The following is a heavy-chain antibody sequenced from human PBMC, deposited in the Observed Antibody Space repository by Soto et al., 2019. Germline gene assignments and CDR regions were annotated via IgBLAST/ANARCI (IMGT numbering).Heavy chain of an antibody. Sequence: QVQLVQSGAEVKKPGSSVKVSCKASGGTFSSYTISWVRQAPGQGLEWMGRIIPILGIANYAQKFQGRVTITADKSTSTAYMELSSLRSEDTAVYYCARAVDYDILTGYLDAFDIWGQGTMVTVSS. V-gene: IGHV1-69*02. CDR3: ARAVDYDILTGYLDAFDI. CDR1: GGTFSSYT. CDR2: IIPILGIA. D-gene: IGHD3-9*01. J-gene: IGHJ3*02.